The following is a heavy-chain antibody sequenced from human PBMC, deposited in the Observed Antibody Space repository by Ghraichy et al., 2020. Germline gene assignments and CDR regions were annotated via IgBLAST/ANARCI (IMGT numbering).Heavy chain of an antibody. J-gene: IGHJ6*02. V-gene: IGHV4-34*01. CDR3: ARGSWVMGYDFWSGYSSYYGMDV. Sequence: SETLSLTCAVYGGSFSGYYWSWIRQPPGKGLEWIGEINHSGSTNYNPSLKSRVTISVDTSKNQFSLKLSSVTAADTAVYYCARGSWVMGYDFWSGYSSYYGMDVWGQGTTVTVSS. CDR1: GGSFSGYY. CDR2: INHSGST. D-gene: IGHD3-3*01.